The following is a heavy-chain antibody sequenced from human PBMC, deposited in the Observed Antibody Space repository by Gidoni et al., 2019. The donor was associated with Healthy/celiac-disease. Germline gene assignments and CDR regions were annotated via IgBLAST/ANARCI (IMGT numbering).Heavy chain of an antibody. CDR3: ANVKVDVGGWDSSGYPAYFDY. D-gene: IGHD3-22*01. V-gene: IGHV2-5*02. CDR1: GFSLSTSGVG. CDR2: IYWDDDK. J-gene: IGHJ4*02. Sequence: QITLKESGPTLVKPTQTLTLTCTFSGFSLSTSGVGVGWIRQPPGKALEWLALIYWDDDKRYSPSLKSRLTITKDTSKNQVVLTMTNMDPVDTATYYCANVKVDVGGWDSSGYPAYFDYWGQGTLVTVSS.